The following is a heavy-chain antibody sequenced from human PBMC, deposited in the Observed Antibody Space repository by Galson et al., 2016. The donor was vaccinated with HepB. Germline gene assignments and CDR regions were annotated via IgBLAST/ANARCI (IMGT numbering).Heavy chain of an antibody. CDR3: ARGVYGDHGWFDY. J-gene: IGHJ4*02. D-gene: IGHD4-17*01. V-gene: IGHV3-66*02. CDR2: IYSGGTT. Sequence: SLRLSCAASGFTVSSNYMSWVRQAPGKGLEWVSVIYSGGTTYYADSVKGRFTISRDSSKNTLFLQMNTLRPEDTAVYYCARGVYGDHGWFDYWGQGTLVTVS. CDR1: GFTVSSNY.